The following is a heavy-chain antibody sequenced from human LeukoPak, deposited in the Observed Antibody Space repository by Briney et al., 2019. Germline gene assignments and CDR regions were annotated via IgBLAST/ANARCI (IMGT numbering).Heavy chain of an antibody. V-gene: IGHV3-9*01. CDR2: ISWNSGSI. J-gene: IGHJ6*02. CDR3: AKADYYDSSPNYYYYGMDV. D-gene: IGHD3-22*01. CDR1: GFTFDDYA. Sequence: GGSLRLSCAASGFTFDDYAMHWVRQAPGKGLEWVSGISWNSGSIGYADSVKGRFTISRDNAKNSLYLQMNSLRAEDTALYYCAKADYYDSSPNYYYYGMDVWGQGTTVTVS.